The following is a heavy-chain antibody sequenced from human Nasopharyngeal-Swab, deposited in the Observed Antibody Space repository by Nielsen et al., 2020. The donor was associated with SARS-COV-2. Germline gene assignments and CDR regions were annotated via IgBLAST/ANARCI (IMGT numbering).Heavy chain of an antibody. J-gene: IGHJ4*02. D-gene: IGHD4-17*01. CDR2: INHSGST. CDR1: GGSFSGYY. V-gene: IGHV4-34*01. CDR3: ARWTTVTTRLDY. Sequence: SETLSLTCAVYGGSFSGYYWSWIRQPPGKGLEWIGEINHSGSTNYNLSLKSRVTISVDTSKNQFSLKLSSVTAADTAVYYCARWTTVTTRLDYWGQGTLVTVSS.